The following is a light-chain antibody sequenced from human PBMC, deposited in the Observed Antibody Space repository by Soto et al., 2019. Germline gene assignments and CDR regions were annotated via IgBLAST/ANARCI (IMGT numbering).Light chain of an antibody. CDR1: QSFSSN. V-gene: IGKV3-15*01. J-gene: IGKJ1*01. Sequence: IGMTQSPSTLSVYAGERATLSCRASQSFSSNIAWYQQKPGQAPRLIIYGASTRAAGIPPRFSGSAYGTESPLTISRLQSEDFAVYYCKQCNNWPTFGQGTKVDIK. CDR2: GAS. CDR3: KQCNNWPT.